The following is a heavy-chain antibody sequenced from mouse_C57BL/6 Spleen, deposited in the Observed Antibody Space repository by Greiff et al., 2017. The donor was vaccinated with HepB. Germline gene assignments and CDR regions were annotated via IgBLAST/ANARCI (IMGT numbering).Heavy chain of an antibody. V-gene: IGHV1-15*01. J-gene: IGHJ3*01. CDR2: IDPETGGT. CDR1: GYTFTDYE. Sequence: QVQLQQSGAELVRPGASVTLSCKASGYTFTDYEMHWVKQTPVHGLEWIGAIDPETGGTAYNQKFKGKAILTADKSSSTAYMELRSLTSEDSAVYYCTRPGDYSNYGGTWFAYWGQGTLVTVSA. D-gene: IGHD2-5*01. CDR3: TRPGDYSNYGGTWFAY.